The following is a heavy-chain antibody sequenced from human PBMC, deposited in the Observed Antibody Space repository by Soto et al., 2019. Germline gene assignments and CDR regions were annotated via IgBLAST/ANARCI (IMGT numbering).Heavy chain of an antibody. V-gene: IGHV3-33*01. CDR1: GFTFSSYG. D-gene: IGHD6-13*01. CDR3: ARDRQQLVADAFDI. J-gene: IGHJ3*02. Sequence: QVQLVESGGGVVQPGRSLRLSCAASGFTFSSYGMHWVRQAPGKGLEWVAVIWYDGSNKYYADSVKGRFTISRDNSKNTLYLQMNSLRAEDTAVYYCARDRQQLVADAFDIWGQGTMATVSS. CDR2: IWYDGSNK.